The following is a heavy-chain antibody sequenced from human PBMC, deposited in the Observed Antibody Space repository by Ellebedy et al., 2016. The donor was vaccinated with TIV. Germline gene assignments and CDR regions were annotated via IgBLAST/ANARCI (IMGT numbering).Heavy chain of an antibody. CDR2: IALNGDRT. Sequence: SLKISCTASGFTFGDYGMHWVRQAPGKGLEWVSGIALNGDRTDYADSVKGRFTISRDNAKNALYLQMNSLRPEDTAVYYCAKEGGFGSTWYYFGSWGQGTLVTVSS. J-gene: IGHJ4*02. V-gene: IGHV3-9*01. D-gene: IGHD6-13*01. CDR3: AKEGGFGSTWYYFGS. CDR1: GFTFGDYG.